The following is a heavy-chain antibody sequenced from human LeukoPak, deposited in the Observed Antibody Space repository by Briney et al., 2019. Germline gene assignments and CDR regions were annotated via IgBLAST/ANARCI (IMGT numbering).Heavy chain of an antibody. V-gene: IGHV3-7*01. CDR2: IKQDGSEK. CDR3: ARAPPSNYVDY. J-gene: IGHJ4*02. Sequence: GGSLRLSCAASGFTFSSYWMSWVRQAPGKGLEWVANIKQDGSEKYYVDSVKGRFTISRDNAKNSLYLQMNSLRAEGTAVYYCARAPPSNYVDYWGQGTLVTVSS. D-gene: IGHD4-11*01. CDR1: GFTFSSYW.